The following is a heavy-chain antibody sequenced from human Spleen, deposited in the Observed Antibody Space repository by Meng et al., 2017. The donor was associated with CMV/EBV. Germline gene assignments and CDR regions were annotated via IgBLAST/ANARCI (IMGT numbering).Heavy chain of an antibody. CDR3: ATGMTTVTNPYY. D-gene: IGHD4-11*01. CDR2: ISSSGGAI. V-gene: IGHV3-21*04. J-gene: IGHJ4*02. CDR1: GFTFRKYT. Sequence: GESLKISCAASGFTFRKYTMNWVRRAPGKGLEWVSSISSSGGAIQYSDSVKGRFTISRDNSKNTLYLQMNSLRAEDTAVYYCATGMTTVTNPYYWGQGTLVTVSS.